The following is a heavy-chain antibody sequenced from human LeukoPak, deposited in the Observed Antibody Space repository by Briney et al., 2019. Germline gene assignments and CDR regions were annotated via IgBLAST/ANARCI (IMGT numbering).Heavy chain of an antibody. CDR3: AKKGRYGSGSYSDY. V-gene: IGHV3-30*18. J-gene: IGHJ4*02. Sequence: GGSLRLSCAASGFTFSSYGMHWVRQAPGKGLEWVAVISYDGGNKYYADSVKGRFTISRDNSKNTLYLQMNSLRAEDTAVYYCAKKGRYGSGSYSDYWGQGTLVTVSS. CDR1: GFTFSSYG. CDR2: ISYDGGNK. D-gene: IGHD3-10*01.